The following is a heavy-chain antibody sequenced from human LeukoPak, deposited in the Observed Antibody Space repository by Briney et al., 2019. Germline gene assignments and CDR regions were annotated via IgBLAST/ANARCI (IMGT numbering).Heavy chain of an antibody. V-gene: IGHV3-23*01. J-gene: IGHJ4*02. CDR2: ISGSGGST. Sequence: GGSLRLSCAASGFTFTSYGMNWVRQAPGKGLEWVSTISGSGGSTYYADSVKGRFTISRDNSKNTLYLQMNSLRAEESAVYYCATSTLGYTNGIDYWGQGTLVTVSS. CDR3: ATSTLGYTNGIDY. D-gene: IGHD5-12*01. CDR1: GFTFTSYG.